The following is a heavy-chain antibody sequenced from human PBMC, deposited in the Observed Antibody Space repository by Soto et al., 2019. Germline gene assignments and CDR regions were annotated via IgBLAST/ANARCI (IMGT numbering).Heavy chain of an antibody. J-gene: IGHJ6*02. V-gene: IGHV4-39*07. CDR1: GGSISSSSYY. D-gene: IGHD4-17*01. CDR2: IYYSGST. Sequence: PSETLSLTCTVSGGSISSSSYYWGWIRQPPGKGLEWIGSIYYSGSTNYNPSLKSRVTISVDTSRNQFSLKLTSVTAADTAVYYCAILTKPTAVTTAFRGGYGLDVWGQGTTVTVSS. CDR3: AILTKPTAVTTAFRGGYGLDV.